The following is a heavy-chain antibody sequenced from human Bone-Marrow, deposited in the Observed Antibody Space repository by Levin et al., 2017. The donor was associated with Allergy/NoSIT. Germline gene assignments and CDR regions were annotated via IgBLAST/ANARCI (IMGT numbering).Heavy chain of an antibody. CDR3: ARVASAGLDY. Sequence: GGSLRLSCAASGFTFSAYWMHWVRRAPGKGLVWVSRLPSDGINATYAESVMGRFTVSRDNARNTLYLQMNSLRVEDTAVYYCARVASAGLDYWGQGTLVTVSS. D-gene: IGHD6-13*01. J-gene: IGHJ4*02. V-gene: IGHV3-74*01. CDR1: GFTFSAYW. CDR2: LPSDGINA.